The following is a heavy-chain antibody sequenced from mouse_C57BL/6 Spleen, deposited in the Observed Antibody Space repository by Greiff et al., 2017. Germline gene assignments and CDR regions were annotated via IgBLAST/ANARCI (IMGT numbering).Heavy chain of an antibody. CDR2: IDPSDSET. V-gene: IGHV1-52*01. CDR3: ARGDYGSSTGFAH. D-gene: IGHD1-1*01. J-gene: IGHJ3*01. Sequence: QVQLQQPGAELVRPGSSVKLSCKASGYTFTSYWMHWVKQRPIQGLEWIGNIDPSDSETHYNQKFKDKATLTVDKSSSTAYMQLSSLTSEDSAVYYCARGDYGSSTGFAHWGQGTLVTVSA. CDR1: GYTFTSYW.